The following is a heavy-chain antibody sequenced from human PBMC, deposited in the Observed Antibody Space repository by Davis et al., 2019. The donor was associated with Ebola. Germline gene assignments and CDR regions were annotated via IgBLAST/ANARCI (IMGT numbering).Heavy chain of an antibody. Sequence: PGGSLRLSCAASGFTFSSYGMHWVRQAPGKGLEWVAVISYDGSNKYYADSVKGRFTISRDNSKNTLYLQMNSLRAEDTAVYYCAKVNSSWPTNYYYGMDVWGQGTTVTVSS. CDR3: AKVNSSWPTNYYYGMDV. D-gene: IGHD6-13*01. J-gene: IGHJ6*02. CDR1: GFTFSSYG. V-gene: IGHV3-30*18. CDR2: ISYDGSNK.